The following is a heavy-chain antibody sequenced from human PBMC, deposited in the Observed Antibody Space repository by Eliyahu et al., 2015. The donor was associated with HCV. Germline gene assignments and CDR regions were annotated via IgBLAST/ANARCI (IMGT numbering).Heavy chain of an antibody. J-gene: IGHJ4*02. CDR2: ISGSGGSP. CDR1: GXXFKNHA. V-gene: IGHV3-23*01. Sequence: EVQLLESGGGLVQPGGSLRLXCAASGXXFKNHAMSWXRQAPGKGLEWVSVISGSGGSPDYADSVKGRFTISRDNPKNMLYLEIHSLRADDTAIYYCAKDDSRLLVKRLEHWGQGTVVTVSS. D-gene: IGHD2-15*01. CDR3: AKDDSRLLVKRLEH.